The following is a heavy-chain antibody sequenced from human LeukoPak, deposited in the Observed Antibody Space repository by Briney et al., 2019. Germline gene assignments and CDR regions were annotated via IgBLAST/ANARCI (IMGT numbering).Heavy chain of an antibody. V-gene: IGHV4-4*07. CDR3: ARGRYCSSTSCSQYYYYMDV. D-gene: IGHD2-2*01. J-gene: IGHJ6*03. Sequence: SETLSLTCTVSGGSISSYYWSWIRQPAGKGLEWIGRIYTSGSTNYNPSLKSRVTISVDTSKNQFSLKLSSVTAADTAVYYCARGRYCSSTSCSQYYYYMDVWGKGTTVTVSS. CDR1: GGSISSYY. CDR2: IYTSGST.